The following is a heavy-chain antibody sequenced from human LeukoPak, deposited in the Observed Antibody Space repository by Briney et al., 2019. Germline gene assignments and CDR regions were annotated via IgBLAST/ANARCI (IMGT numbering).Heavy chain of an antibody. CDR2: IKQDGSEK. D-gene: IGHD4-23*01. CDR1: GFTFSSYW. CDR3: ARNGGDKSFDS. J-gene: IGHJ4*02. Sequence: GGSLRLSCAASGFTFSSYWMSWVRQAPGKGLEWVANIKQDGSEKYYVDSVKGRFTVSRDNAKNSLYLQINSLRAEDTAVYYCARNGGDKSFDSWGQGTLVTVSS. V-gene: IGHV3-7*01.